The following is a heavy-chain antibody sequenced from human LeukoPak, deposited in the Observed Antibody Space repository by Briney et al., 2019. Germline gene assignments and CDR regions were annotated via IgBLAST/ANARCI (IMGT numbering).Heavy chain of an antibody. CDR3: ARVLMVPVWGMDV. V-gene: IGHV3-7*01. CDR2: IKQDGSEK. Sequence: PGGSLRLSCAASGFTFSSYWMSWVRQAPGKGLEWVANIKQDGSEKYYVDSVKGRFTISRDNAKNSLYLQMNSLRAEDTAVYYCARVLMVPVWGMDVWGKGTTVTVSS. D-gene: IGHD3-16*01. CDR1: GFTFSSYW. J-gene: IGHJ6*03.